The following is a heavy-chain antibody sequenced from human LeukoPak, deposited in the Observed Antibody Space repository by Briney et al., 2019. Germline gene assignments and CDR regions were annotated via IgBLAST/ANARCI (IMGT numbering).Heavy chain of an antibody. D-gene: IGHD5-18*01. J-gene: IGHJ4*02. CDR2: IYHSGST. CDR3: AREGSYGFFDY. V-gene: IGHV4-30-2*01. Sequence: PSQTLSLTCAVSGGSISSGGYSWSWIRQPPGKGLEWIGYIYHSGSTFYNPSLKSRVTISVDRSKNQFSLKLSSVTAADTAVYYCAREGSYGFFDYWGQGTLVTVSS. CDR1: GGSISSGGYS.